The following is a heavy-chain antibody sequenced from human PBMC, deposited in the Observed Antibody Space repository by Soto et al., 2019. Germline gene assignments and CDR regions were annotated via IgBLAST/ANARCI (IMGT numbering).Heavy chain of an antibody. CDR3: ARDQGDDYGDYRIIYYYYGMDV. CDR1: GFTFSSYA. J-gene: IGHJ6*02. D-gene: IGHD4-17*01. V-gene: IGHV3-30-3*01. Sequence: LRLSCAASGFTFSSYAMHWVRQAPGKGLEWVAVISYDGSNKYYADSVKGRFTISRDNSKNTLYLQMNSLRAEDTAVYYCARDQGDDYGDYRIIYYYYGMDVWGQGTTVTVSS. CDR2: ISYDGSNK.